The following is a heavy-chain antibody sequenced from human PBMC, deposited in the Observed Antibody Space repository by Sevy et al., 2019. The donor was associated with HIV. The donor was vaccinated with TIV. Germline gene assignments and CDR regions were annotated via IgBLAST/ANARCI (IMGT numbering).Heavy chain of an antibody. J-gene: IGHJ4*02. D-gene: IGHD3-22*01. CDR3: GRVYHYDYSGPGY. Sequence: ASVKVSCKGFGYTFTIYYMHWVRQAPGQGLEWMGVINPSGGSTNYAQKFQGRLTMTRDTSTSTVYMELSSLRSEDTAVYYCGRVYHYDYSGPGYWGQGTLVTVSS. V-gene: IGHV1-46*01. CDR2: INPSGGST. CDR1: GYTFTIYY.